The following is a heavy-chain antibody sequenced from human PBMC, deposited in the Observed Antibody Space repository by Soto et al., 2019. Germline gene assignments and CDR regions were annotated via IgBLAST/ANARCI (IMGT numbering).Heavy chain of an antibody. D-gene: IGHD6-19*01. J-gene: IGHJ4*02. CDR3: ARNWDSSGWYARY. CDR2: ISYDGSNK. CDR1: GFTFSSYA. Sequence: QVQLVESGGGVVQPGRSLRLSCAASGFTFSSYAMHWVRQAPGKGLEWVAVISYDGSNKYYADSVKGRFTISRDNSKNQDYTKMNSLGAEDTALYYCARNWDSSGWYARYWGQGTLVTVSS. V-gene: IGHV3-30-3*01.